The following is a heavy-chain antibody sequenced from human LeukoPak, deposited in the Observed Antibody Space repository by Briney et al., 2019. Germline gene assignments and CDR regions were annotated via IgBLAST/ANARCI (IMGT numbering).Heavy chain of an antibody. Sequence: GGSLRLSCAGSGFTFSIYAMSWVRQAPGNGLEWVANIKQDGSEKYYVDSVKGRFTISRDNAKNSLFLQMNSLRAEDTAVYYCARDDDYYDSSGPDYWGQGTLVTVSS. CDR3: ARDDDYYDSSGPDY. D-gene: IGHD3-22*01. CDR2: IKQDGSEK. CDR1: GFTFSIYA. J-gene: IGHJ4*02. V-gene: IGHV3-7*01.